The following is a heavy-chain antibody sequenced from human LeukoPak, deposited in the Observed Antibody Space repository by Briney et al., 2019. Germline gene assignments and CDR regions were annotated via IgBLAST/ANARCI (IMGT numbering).Heavy chain of an antibody. V-gene: IGHV4-61*02. CDR3: AREGVGIASN. CDR1: GGSISSGSYY. J-gene: IGHJ4*02. Sequence: SETLSLTCTVSGGSISSGSYYWSWIRQPAGKGLEWIGRIYTSGSTNYNPSLKSRVTISVDTSKNQFSLKLSSVTAADTAVYYCAREGVGIASNWGQGTLVTASS. CDR2: IYTSGST. D-gene: IGHD6-13*01.